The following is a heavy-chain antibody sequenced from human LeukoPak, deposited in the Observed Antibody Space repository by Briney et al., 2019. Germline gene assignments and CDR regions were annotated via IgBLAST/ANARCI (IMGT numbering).Heavy chain of an antibody. V-gene: IGHV3-9*01. CDR3: AKAETNYGYNYGEFDY. CDR2: ISWNSGSI. Sequence: GGSLRLSCAASGFTFDDYAMHWVRQAPGKGLEWVSGISWNSGSIGYADSVKGRFTISRDNAKNSLYLQMNSLRAEDTALYYCAKAETNYGYNYGEFDYWGQGTLVTVSS. CDR1: GFTFDDYA. D-gene: IGHD5-24*01. J-gene: IGHJ4*02.